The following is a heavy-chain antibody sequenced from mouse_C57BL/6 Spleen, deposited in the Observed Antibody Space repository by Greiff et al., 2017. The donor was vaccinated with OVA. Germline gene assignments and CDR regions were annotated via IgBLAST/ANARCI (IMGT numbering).Heavy chain of an antibody. V-gene: IGHV1-53*01. J-gene: IGHJ2*01. Sequence: VQLQQPGTELVKPGASVKLSCKASGYTFTSYWMHWVKQRPGQGLEWIGNINPSNGGTNYNEKFKSKATLTVDKSSSTAYMQLSSLTSEDSAVYYCARGGVYDEDYFDYWGQGTTLTVSS. CDR1: GYTFTSYW. D-gene: IGHD2-12*01. CDR2: INPSNGGT. CDR3: ARGGVYDEDYFDY.